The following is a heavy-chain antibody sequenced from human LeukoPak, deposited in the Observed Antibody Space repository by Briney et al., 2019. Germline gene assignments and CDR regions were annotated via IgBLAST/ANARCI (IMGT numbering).Heavy chain of an antibody. CDR3: AQQGVSGYGATY. CDR2: IKQDGSEK. V-gene: IGHV3-7*01. CDR1: GFNFSTYW. J-gene: IGHJ4*02. D-gene: IGHD4/OR15-4a*01. Sequence: GGSLRLSCAASGFNFSTYWMTWVRQAPGKGPEWVANIKQDGSEKYYVDSVKGRFTISRDNAKKSLYLQMNSLRVQDTAVYYCAQQGVSGYGATYWGQGTLVTLSS.